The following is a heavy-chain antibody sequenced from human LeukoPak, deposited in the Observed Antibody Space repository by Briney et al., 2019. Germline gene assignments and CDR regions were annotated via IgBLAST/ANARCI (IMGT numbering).Heavy chain of an antibody. J-gene: IGHJ3*02. Sequence: ASVKVSCKASGYTFTSYAMHWVRQAPGQRLEWMGWINAGNGNTKYSQKFQGRVTITRDTSASTAYMELSSLRSEDTAVYYCAGEITDFWSGVENAFDIWGQGTMVTVSS. D-gene: IGHD3-3*01. CDR2: INAGNGNT. V-gene: IGHV1-3*01. CDR3: AGEITDFWSGVENAFDI. CDR1: GYTFTSYA.